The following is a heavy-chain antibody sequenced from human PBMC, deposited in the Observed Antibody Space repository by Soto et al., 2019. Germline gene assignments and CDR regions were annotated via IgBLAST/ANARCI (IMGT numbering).Heavy chain of an antibody. CDR1: GFTFSSYG. CDR2: IWNDGSNS. J-gene: IGHJ4*02. CDR3: ASDAGSSPFDY. V-gene: IGHV3-33*01. Sequence: QVQLVESGGGVVQPGRSLRLSCAASGFTFSSYGMHWVRQAPGKGLEWVAVIWNDGSNSKYADSVKGRFTISRDNSKNTLYLQMNSLRVEDTAAYYCASDAGSSPFDYWGQGTLVTVSS. D-gene: IGHD2-2*01.